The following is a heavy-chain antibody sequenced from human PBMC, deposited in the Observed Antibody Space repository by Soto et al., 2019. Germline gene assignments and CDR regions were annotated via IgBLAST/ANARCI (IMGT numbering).Heavy chain of an antibody. CDR1: GFTFTSSA. J-gene: IGHJ6*02. V-gene: IGHV1-58*01. Sequence: SVKVSCKASGFTFTSSAVQWVRQARGQRLEWIGWIVVGSGNTNYAQKFQERVTITRDMSTSTAYMELSSLRSEDTAVYYCAAEVSSSWSISYGMDVWGQGTTVTVSS. CDR3: AAEVSSSWSISYGMDV. D-gene: IGHD6-13*01. CDR2: IVVGSGNT.